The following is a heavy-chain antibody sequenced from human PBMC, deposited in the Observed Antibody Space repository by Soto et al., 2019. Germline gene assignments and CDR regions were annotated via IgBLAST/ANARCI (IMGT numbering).Heavy chain of an antibody. V-gene: IGHV1-2*04. CDR3: AREGAEGGDYGDLDYYYGMDV. D-gene: IGHD4-17*01. J-gene: IGHJ6*02. Sequence: QVQLVQSGAEVKKPGASVKVSCKASGYTFTGYYMHWVRQAPGQGLAWMGWFNPNSGGTNYAQKFQGWVTMTRDTSISTAYMELSRLRSDDTAVYYCAREGAEGGDYGDLDYYYGMDVWGQGTTVTVSS. CDR1: GYTFTGYY. CDR2: FNPNSGGT.